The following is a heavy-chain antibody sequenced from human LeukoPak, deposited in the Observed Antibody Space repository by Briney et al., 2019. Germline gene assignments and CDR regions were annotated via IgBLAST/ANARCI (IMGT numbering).Heavy chain of an antibody. J-gene: IGHJ4*02. Sequence: SETLSLTCTVSGGSISSYYWSWIRQPPGKGLEWIGYIYYSGSTNYNPSLKSRVTISVDTSKNQFSLKLSSVTAADTAVYYCASISIAAGNFYFDYWGQGTLVNVSS. CDR1: GGSISSYY. V-gene: IGHV4-59*01. D-gene: IGHD6-6*01. CDR3: ASISIAAGNFYFDY. CDR2: IYYSGST.